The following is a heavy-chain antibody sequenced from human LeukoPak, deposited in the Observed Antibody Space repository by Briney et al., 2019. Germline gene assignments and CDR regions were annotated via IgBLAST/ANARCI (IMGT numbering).Heavy chain of an antibody. CDR3: ARDGRIAVAGNAYYYGMDV. CDR2: ISYDGSNK. V-gene: IGHV3-30-3*01. D-gene: IGHD6-19*01. J-gene: IGHJ6*02. Sequence: PGGSLRLSCAASGFTFSSYAMHWVRQAPGKGLEWVAVISYDGSNKYYADSVKGRFTISRDNSKNTLYLQMNSLRAEDTAVYYCARDGRIAVAGNAYYYGMDVWGQGTTVTVSS. CDR1: GFTFSSYA.